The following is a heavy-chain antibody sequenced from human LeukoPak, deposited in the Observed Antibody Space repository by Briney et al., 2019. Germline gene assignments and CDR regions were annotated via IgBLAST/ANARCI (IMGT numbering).Heavy chain of an antibody. CDR3: TRNAIVN. J-gene: IGHJ4*02. CDR1: GLSVTSNY. CDR2: IYSGGST. Sequence: GGSLRLSCAVSGLSVTSNYISWVRQAPGKGLEWVSVIYSGGSTSNADSVKGRFTISRDISSNPVYLQMNSPRAEDTAVYYCTRNAIVNWGQGTLVTVSS. V-gene: IGHV3-66*01. D-gene: IGHD2-2*01.